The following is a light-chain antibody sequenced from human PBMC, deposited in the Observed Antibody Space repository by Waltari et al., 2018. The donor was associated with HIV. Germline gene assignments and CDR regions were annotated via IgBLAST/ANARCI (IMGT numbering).Light chain of an antibody. CDR3: QQTYSTPGT. CDR1: QSISSY. V-gene: IGKV1-39*01. J-gene: IGKJ2*01. Sequence: DIQMTQSPSSLSASVGDRVTITCRASQSISSYLNWYQQKAGKAPKLLIYAASSLQSGVPSRFSGSGSGTDFTRTISSLQPEDFATYYCQQTYSTPGTFGQGTKLEIK. CDR2: AAS.